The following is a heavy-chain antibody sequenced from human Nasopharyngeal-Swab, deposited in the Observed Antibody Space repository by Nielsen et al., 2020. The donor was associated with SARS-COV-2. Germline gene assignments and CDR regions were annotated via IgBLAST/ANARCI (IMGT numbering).Heavy chain of an antibody. D-gene: IGHD2-2*01. V-gene: IGHV3-33*01. CDR3: ARDIPYCSSTSCYDDAFDI. J-gene: IGHJ3*02. Sequence: GGSLRRSCAASGFTFSSYGMHWVRQAPGKGLEWVAVIWYDGSNKYYADSVKGRFTISRDNSKNTLYLQMNSLRAEDTAVYYCARDIPYCSSTSCYDDAFDIWGQGTMVTVSS. CDR1: GFTFSSYG. CDR2: IWYDGSNK.